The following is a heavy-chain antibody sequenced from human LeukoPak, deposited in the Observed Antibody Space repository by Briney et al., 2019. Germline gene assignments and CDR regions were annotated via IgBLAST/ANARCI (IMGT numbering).Heavy chain of an antibody. J-gene: IGHJ4*02. CDR3: ARREMVRGANFDY. CDR1: GFTFSSYG. V-gene: IGHV3-33*01. Sequence: GGSLRLSCAASGFTFSSYGMHWVRQAPGKGLEWVAVIWYDGSNKYYADSVKGRFTIFRDNSKNTLYLQMDSLRAEDTAVYYCARREMVRGANFDYWGQGTLVTVSS. D-gene: IGHD3-10*01. CDR2: IWYDGSNK.